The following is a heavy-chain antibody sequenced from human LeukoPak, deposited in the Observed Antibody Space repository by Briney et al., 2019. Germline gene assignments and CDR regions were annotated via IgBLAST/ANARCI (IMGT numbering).Heavy chain of an antibody. CDR1: GFTFSNAW. J-gene: IGHJ4*02. CDR3: TTTYPFDY. V-gene: IGHV3-15*01. Sequence: GGSLRLSCAASGFTFSNAWMSWVRQAPGKGLEWVGRIKSKTHGGTTDYAAPVKGRFTISRDDSKNTLYLQMNSLKTEDTAVYYCTTTYPFDYWGQGTLVTVSS. CDR2: IKSKTHGGTT.